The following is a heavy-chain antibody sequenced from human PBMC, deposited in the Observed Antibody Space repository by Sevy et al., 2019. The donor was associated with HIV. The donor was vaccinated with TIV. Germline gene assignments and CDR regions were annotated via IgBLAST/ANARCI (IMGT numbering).Heavy chain of an antibody. Sequence: GETLKISCKGSGYSFTSYWIGWVRQMPGKGLEWMGIIYPGDSDTRYSPSFQGQVTISADKSISTAYLQWSSLKASDTAMYYCARTKKGYYYGSGSLNYWGQGTLVTVSS. J-gene: IGHJ4*02. V-gene: IGHV5-51*01. D-gene: IGHD3-10*01. CDR1: GYSFTSYW. CDR2: IYPGDSDT. CDR3: ARTKKGYYYGSGSLNY.